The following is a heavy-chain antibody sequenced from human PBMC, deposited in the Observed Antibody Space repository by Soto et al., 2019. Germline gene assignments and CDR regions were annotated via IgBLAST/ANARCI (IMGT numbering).Heavy chain of an antibody. J-gene: IGHJ6*02. CDR1: GYSFTSYW. Sequence: GVSMQISCKGSGYSFTSYWIGWVRQVPGKGLEWMGIIYPGDSDTRYSPSFQGQVTISADKSISTAYVQWSSLKASDTAMYFCARPREAGKNYYGLDVWGQGTTVTVSS. CDR3: ARPREAGKNYYGLDV. D-gene: IGHD6-19*01. V-gene: IGHV5-51*01. CDR2: IYPGDSDT.